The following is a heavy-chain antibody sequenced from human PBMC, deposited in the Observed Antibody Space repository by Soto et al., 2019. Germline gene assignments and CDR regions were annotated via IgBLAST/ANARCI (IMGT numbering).Heavy chain of an antibody. V-gene: IGHV3-23*01. J-gene: IGHJ4*02. D-gene: IGHD4-17*01. Sequence: EVQVLESGGGLIQPGGTLRLSCAASRFIFSSYGMSWVRQAPGKGLEWVSGISGSGGSTWYADSVKGRFTNSRDNSKKTLYLQMSSLRVDDTDVYYCAKSPVEYGTFDYWGQGTLVTVSS. CDR1: RFIFSSYG. CDR3: AKSPVEYGTFDY. CDR2: ISGSGGST.